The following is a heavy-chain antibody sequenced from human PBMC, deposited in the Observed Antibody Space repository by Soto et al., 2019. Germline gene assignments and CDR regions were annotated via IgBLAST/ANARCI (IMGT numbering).Heavy chain of an antibody. V-gene: IGHV3-23*01. Sequence: EVQLLESGGGLVQPGGSLRLSCAASGFTFSSCAMSWVRQAPGKGLEWVSAISGSGSSTYYADSVKGRFTIARDNSKNTLYLQMNSLRAEDTAVYYCAKRSLAAFDIWGQGTMVTVSS. J-gene: IGHJ3*02. CDR2: ISGSGSST. CDR1: GFTFSSCA. CDR3: AKRSLAAFDI.